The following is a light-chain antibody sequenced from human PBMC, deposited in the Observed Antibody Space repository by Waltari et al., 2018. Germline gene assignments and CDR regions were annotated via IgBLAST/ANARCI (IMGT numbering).Light chain of an antibody. Sequence: EILITQSPATVSVSPGERVTLSCRASQSVTSSLAWYQQKPGQAPRVLIFGASTRATGVPDRFTGSGSGTDFTLTISSLQSEDFGVYYCQQYHDWPPWTFGQGTRVEIK. J-gene: IGKJ1*01. CDR1: QSVTSS. CDR3: QQYHDWPPWT. CDR2: GAS. V-gene: IGKV3-15*01.